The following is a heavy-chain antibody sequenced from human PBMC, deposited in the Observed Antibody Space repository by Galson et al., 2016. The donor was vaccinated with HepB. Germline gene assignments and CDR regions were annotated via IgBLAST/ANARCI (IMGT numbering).Heavy chain of an antibody. CDR3: ARHYRGNYYWFDP. V-gene: IGHV1-69*13. CDR2: IVPNFGTA. D-gene: IGHD1-26*01. Sequence: SVKVSCKASGGTFSSDGISWVRQAPGQGLEWMGGIVPNFGTAKYAQKFQGRVTITADESSSTAYMEVRSLRSEDTAIYYCARHYRGNYYWFDPWGQGTLVTVSS. CDR1: GGTFSSDG. J-gene: IGHJ5*02.